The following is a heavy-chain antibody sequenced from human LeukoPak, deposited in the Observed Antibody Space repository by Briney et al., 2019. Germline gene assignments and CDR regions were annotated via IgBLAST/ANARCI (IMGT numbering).Heavy chain of an antibody. CDR3: ARGKEAGYCSSTSCYPGDY. CDR2: INPNSGGT. CDR1: EYTFTGYY. J-gene: IGHJ4*02. D-gene: IGHD2-2*01. V-gene: IGHV1-2*02. Sequence: GASVTVSCKASEYTFTGYYMHWVRQAPGQGLEWMGWINPNSGGTNYAQKFQGRVTMTRDTSISTAYMELSRLRSDDTAVYYCARGKEAGYCSSTSCYPGDYWGQGTLVTVSS.